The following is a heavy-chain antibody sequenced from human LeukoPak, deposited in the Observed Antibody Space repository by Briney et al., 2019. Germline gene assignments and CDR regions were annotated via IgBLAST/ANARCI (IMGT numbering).Heavy chain of an antibody. CDR1: GDSISSGGYS. J-gene: IGHJ4*02. Sequence: PSETLSLTCAISGDSISSGGYSWSWIRQPPGQGLEWIGYIYHSGSTYYNPSLKSRVTISVDTSKNQFSLKLSSVTAADTAVYYCARQNYYDVYYFDYWGQGTLVTVSS. CDR3: ARQNYYDVYYFDY. D-gene: IGHD3-22*01. V-gene: IGHV4-30-2*03. CDR2: IYHSGST.